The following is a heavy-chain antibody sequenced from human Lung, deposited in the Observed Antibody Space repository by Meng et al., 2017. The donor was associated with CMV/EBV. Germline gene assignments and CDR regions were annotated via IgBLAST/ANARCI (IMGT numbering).Heavy chain of an antibody. CDR2: ININTGNP. D-gene: IGHD6-19*01. CDR3: ARGNGWRFDY. Sequence: QGQLVQFGSELKKPGDSVKVSCPAAGYTFTSSSMNWVRHAPGQGLEWMGWININTGNPTYAQGFTGRFVFSLDTSVSTAYLQIDSLKADDTAVYYCARGNGWRFDYWGQGTLVTVSS. CDR1: GYTFTSSS. V-gene: IGHV7-4-1*01. J-gene: IGHJ4*02.